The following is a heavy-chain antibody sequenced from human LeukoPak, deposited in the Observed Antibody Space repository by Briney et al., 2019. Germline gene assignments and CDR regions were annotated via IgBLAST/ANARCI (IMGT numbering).Heavy chain of an antibody. CDR3: AREKDNWDDAFDI. V-gene: IGHV3-49*04. Sequence: GGSLRLSCTASGFTFGDYAMSWVRQAPGKGLEWVGFIRSKAYGGTTEYAASVKGRFTISRDDSKSIAYLQMNSLKTEDTAVYYCAREKDNWDDAFDIWGQGTMVTVSS. CDR1: GFTFGDYA. D-gene: IGHD1-1*01. J-gene: IGHJ3*02. CDR2: IRSKAYGGTT.